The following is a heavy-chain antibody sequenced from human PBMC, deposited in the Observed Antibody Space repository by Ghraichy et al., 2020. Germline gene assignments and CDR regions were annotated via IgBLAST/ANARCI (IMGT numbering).Heavy chain of an antibody. J-gene: IGHJ4*02. Sequence: GSLRLSCAVSGGSITSLNWWTWVRQPPGKGLEWIGEIYRSGSTNYNPSLKSRVTISVDKSKNQFSLILSSVTAADTAVYYCARRDYYDSRGYFDYWGQGTLVTVSS. CDR1: GGSITSLNW. CDR2: IYRSGST. D-gene: IGHD3-22*01. CDR3: ARRDYYDSRGYFDY. V-gene: IGHV4-4*02.